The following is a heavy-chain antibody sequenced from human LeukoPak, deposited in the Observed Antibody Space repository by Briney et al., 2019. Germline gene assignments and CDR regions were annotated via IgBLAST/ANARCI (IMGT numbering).Heavy chain of an antibody. J-gene: IGHJ4*02. Sequence: GGSLRLSCAASGFSFSSYTMSWVRQAPGKGLEWVAKMKEDGSDENYVDSVKGRFTIPRDNAKNSLFLQMNSLRAEDTAVYFCARGGRMYGDSWGQGTLVTVSS. D-gene: IGHD2-8*01. V-gene: IGHV3-7*04. CDR2: MKEDGSDE. CDR3: ARGGRMYGDS. CDR1: GFSFSSYT.